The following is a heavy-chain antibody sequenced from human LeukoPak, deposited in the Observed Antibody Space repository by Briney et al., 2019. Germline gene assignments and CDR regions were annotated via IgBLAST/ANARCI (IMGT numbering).Heavy chain of an antibody. CDR3: ARAAFVEMATIIRSFNWFDP. J-gene: IGHJ5*02. V-gene: IGHV3-48*03. D-gene: IGHD5-24*01. CDR1: GFTFSSYE. Sequence: GGSLRLSCAASGFTFSSYEVNWVRQAPGKGLEWVSYISSSGSTIYYADSVKGRFTISRDNAKNSLYLQMNSLRAEDTAVYYCARAAFVEMATIIRSFNWFDPWGQGTLVTVPS. CDR2: ISSSGSTI.